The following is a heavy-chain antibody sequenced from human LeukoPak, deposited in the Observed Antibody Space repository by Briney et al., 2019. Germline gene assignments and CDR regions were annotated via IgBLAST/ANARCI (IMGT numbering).Heavy chain of an antibody. CDR3: ARDVYSSGWYPDY. D-gene: IGHD6-19*01. CDR1: GFTFSSYS. Sequence: GGSLRLSCAASGFTFSSYSMNWVRQAPGKGLEWVSSISSSSSYIYYADSVKGRFTISRDNSKNTLYLQMNSLRAEDTAVYYCARDVYSSGWYPDYWGQGTLVTVSS. V-gene: IGHV3-21*01. J-gene: IGHJ4*02. CDR2: ISSSSSYI.